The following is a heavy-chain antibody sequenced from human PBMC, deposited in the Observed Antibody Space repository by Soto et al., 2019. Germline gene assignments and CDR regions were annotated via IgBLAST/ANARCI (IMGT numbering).Heavy chain of an antibody. Sequence: SQTLSLTCVISGDSVSSNSAAWNWIRQSPSRGLEWLGRTYYRSKWYNDYAVSVKSRITINPDTSKNQFSLQLNSVTPEDTAVYYCPSSQYYYDSSGDYADYWGKGSLVGVAS. CDR1: GDSVSSNSAA. V-gene: IGHV6-1*01. J-gene: IGHJ4*02. D-gene: IGHD3-22*01. CDR2: TYYRSKWYN. CDR3: PSSQYYYDSSGDYADY.